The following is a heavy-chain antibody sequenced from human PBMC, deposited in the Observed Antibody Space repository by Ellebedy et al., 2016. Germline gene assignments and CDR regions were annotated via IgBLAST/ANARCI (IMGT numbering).Heavy chain of an antibody. CDR2: ISSSSSTI. CDR3: ARGEYGSGSSFDY. D-gene: IGHD3-10*01. Sequence: GGSLRLXXAASGFTFSTYSTHWVRQAPGKGLEWVSYISSSSSTIYYADSVKGRLTISRDNAKNSLYPQMNSLRAEDTAVYYCARGEYGSGSSFDYWGQGTLITVSS. V-gene: IGHV3-48*01. CDR1: GFTFSTYS. J-gene: IGHJ4*02.